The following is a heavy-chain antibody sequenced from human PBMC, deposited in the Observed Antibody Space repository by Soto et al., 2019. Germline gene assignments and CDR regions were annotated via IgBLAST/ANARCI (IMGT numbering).Heavy chain of an antibody. J-gene: IGHJ5*02. Sequence: ASVKVSCKASGYTFTSYAMHWVRQAPGQRLEWMGWINAGNGNTKYSQKFQGRVTITRDTSASTAYMELSSLRSEDTAVYYCARSIAAAGKAHPRRQFDPWGQGTLVTVSS. CDR3: ARSIAAAGKAHPRRQFDP. D-gene: IGHD6-13*01. V-gene: IGHV1-3*01. CDR2: INAGNGNT. CDR1: GYTFTSYA.